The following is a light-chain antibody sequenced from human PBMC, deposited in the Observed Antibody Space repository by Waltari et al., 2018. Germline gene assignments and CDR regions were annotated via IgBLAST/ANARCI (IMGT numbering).Light chain of an antibody. J-gene: IGKJ2*01. CDR3: QQYGDSPYT. V-gene: IGKV3-20*01. Sequence: GERATPSCRAMQSVISNYLAWYQQRPGQAPRLLIYDAFRRNTGIPDKYSGSGSGTDFTLTISRLEPEDFAVYYCQQYGDSPYTFGQGTKVEIK. CDR2: DAF. CDR1: QSVISNY.